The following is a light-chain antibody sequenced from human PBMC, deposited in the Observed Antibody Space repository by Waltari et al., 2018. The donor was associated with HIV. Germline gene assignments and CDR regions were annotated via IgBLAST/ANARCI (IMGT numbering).Light chain of an antibody. CDR2: DAS. V-gene: IGKV1-33*01. Sequence: DIQMTQSPSSLSASVGDRVTITCQASQDISNCVNWYQQKAGKAPKLLIYDASSLQTGVPSRFSGRGSGTDFTFTITDLQPEDIAIYYCQQYDRLPITFGQGTRREIK. CDR1: QDISNC. J-gene: IGKJ5*01. CDR3: QQYDRLPIT.